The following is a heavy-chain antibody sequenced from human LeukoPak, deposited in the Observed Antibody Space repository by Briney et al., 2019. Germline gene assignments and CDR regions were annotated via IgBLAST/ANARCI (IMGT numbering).Heavy chain of an antibody. CDR3: ARGPFAARPPNYYMDV. D-gene: IGHD6-6*01. CDR2: INHSGST. V-gene: IGHV4-34*01. CDR1: GGSLSGYY. Sequence: PSETLSLTCAVYGGSLSGYYWSWIRQPPGKGLEWIGEINHSGSTNDNPSLKSRVTISVDTSKSQFSLKLKSVIAADTAVYYCARGPFAARPPNYYMDVWGKGTTVIVAS. J-gene: IGHJ6*03.